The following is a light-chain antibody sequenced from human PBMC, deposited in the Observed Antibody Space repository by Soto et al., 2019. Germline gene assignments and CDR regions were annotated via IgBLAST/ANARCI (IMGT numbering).Light chain of an antibody. CDR3: QQYYMWPHT. V-gene: IGKV3-15*01. CDR2: GAS. J-gene: IGKJ4*01. Sequence: EIVMTQSPATVSPSPGERATLSCRASQSISSSLAWYQQKPGQAPTLLIYGASTRATGIPATFSGSGSGTEFTLSISSLQSEDFAVYYCQQYYMWPHTFGGGTKVEIK. CDR1: QSISSS.